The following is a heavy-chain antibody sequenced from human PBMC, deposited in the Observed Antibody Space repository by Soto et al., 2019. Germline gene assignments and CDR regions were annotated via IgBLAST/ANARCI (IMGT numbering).Heavy chain of an antibody. Sequence: DVQLEESGGGLIQPGGSLRLSCAVSGFTVSNNYMTWVRQAPGKGLEWVSLIYSSGGTKYADSVRGRFTISRDNSKNTLYLQMNSLKVEDTAVYYCARGPPGIAASGSYNWGQGTLVTVSS. D-gene: IGHD6-13*01. V-gene: IGHV3-53*01. CDR3: ARGPPGIAASGSYN. J-gene: IGHJ4*02. CDR2: IYSSGGT. CDR1: GFTVSNNY.